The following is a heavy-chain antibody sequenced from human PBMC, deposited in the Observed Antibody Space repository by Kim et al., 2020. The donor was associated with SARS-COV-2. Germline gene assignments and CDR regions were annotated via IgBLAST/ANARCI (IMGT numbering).Heavy chain of an antibody. CDR2: INPSGGST. CDR1: GYTFTSYD. V-gene: IGHV1-46*01. Sequence: ASVKVSCKASGYTFTSYDMHWVRQAPGQGFEWMGNINPSGGSTNYVQKFQGRVTMTRDTSTSTAYLELRSLRSEDTAVYFCARSPETTVTTGQAFDIWGQGTMVTVSS. J-gene: IGHJ3*02. CDR3: ARSPETTVTTGQAFDI. D-gene: IGHD4-17*01.